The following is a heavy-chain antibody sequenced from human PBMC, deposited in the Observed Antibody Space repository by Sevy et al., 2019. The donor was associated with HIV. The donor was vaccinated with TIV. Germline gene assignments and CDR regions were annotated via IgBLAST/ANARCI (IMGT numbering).Heavy chain of an antibody. CDR1: GFTFSSYA. V-gene: IGHV3-30-3*01. J-gene: IGHJ3*02. CDR2: ISYDGSNK. Sequence: GGSLRLSCAASGFTFSSYAMHWVRQAPGKGLEWVAVISYDGSNKYYADSVKGRFTISRDNSKNTLYLQMNSLRAEDTAAYYCARDGNVVVPAARRAAAASQAFDIWGQGTMVTVSS. D-gene: IGHD2-2*01. CDR3: ARDGNVVVPAARRAAAASQAFDI.